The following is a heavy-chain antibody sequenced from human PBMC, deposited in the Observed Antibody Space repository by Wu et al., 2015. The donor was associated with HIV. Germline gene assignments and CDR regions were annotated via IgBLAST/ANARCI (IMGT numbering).Heavy chain of an antibody. CDR3: ATPRSPGFSSAWPTYFDY. J-gene: IGHJ4*02. D-gene: IGHD6-19*01. V-gene: IGHV1-69*01. CDR2: IIPLFGTT. CDR1: GNTFNA. Sequence: QVHLVQSGAEVKKPGSSVKISCKASGNTFNAINWVRQAPGQGLEWMGGIIPLFGTTDYAQIFQGRVTITTDESTSTAYMRLTSLTSEDTAVYYCATPRSPGFSSAWPTYFDYWGQGTLVTVSS.